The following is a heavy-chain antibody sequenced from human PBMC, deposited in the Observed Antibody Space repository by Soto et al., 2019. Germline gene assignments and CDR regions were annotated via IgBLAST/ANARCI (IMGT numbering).Heavy chain of an antibody. J-gene: IGHJ4*02. Sequence: QVQLVQSGTEVKKPGSSVKVSCKASGGTFSSYAISWVRQAPGQGLEWMGGIIPIFGTANYAQKFQGRVTITADESTSTAYMELSSLRSEDTAVYYCARPRSRYDSSGYYYSYWGQGTLVTVSS. CDR2: IIPIFGTA. CDR3: ARPRSRYDSSGYYYSY. D-gene: IGHD3-22*01. CDR1: GGTFSSYA. V-gene: IGHV1-69*01.